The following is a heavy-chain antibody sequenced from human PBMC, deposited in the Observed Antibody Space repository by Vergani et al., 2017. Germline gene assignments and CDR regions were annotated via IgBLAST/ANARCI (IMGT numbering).Heavy chain of an antibody. V-gene: IGHV4-59*01. J-gene: IGHJ4*02. Sequence: QVQLQESGPGLVKPSETLSLTCTVSGGSISSYYWSWIRQPPGKGLEWIGYIYYSGSTNYNPSLKSRVTISVDPSKNQFSLKLSSVTAADTAVYYCARAPESRRMTHCDYWGQGTLVTVSS. D-gene: IGHD1-14*01. CDR2: IYYSGST. CDR1: GGSISSYY. CDR3: ARAPESRRMTHCDY.